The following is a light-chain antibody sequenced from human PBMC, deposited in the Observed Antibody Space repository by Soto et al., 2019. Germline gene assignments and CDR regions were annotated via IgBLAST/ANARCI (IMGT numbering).Light chain of an antibody. CDR2: DTS. CDR3: SLSYSGVRV. J-gene: IGLJ3*02. CDR1: AGPVTSRHY. V-gene: IGLV7-46*01. Sequence: QAVVTQEPSLTVSPGGTVTLTCASSAGPVTSRHYPYWFQQKPGQAPRALIYDTSNEHPWTPARFSGSLLGGTPALILSGAQPEDEADYYCSLSYSGVRVFGGGTKLTVL.